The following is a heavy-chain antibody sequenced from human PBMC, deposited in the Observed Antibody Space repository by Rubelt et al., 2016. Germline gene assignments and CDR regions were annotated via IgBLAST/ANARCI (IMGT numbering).Heavy chain of an antibody. J-gene: IGHJ4*02. CDR3: ARESENYDFWSASKDY. Sequence: GKGLEWVAVIWYDGSNKYYADSVKGRFTISRDNSKNTLYLQMNSLRAEDTAVYYCARESENYDFWSASKDYWGQGTLVTVSS. D-gene: IGHD3-3*01. V-gene: IGHV3-33*01. CDR2: IWYDGSNK.